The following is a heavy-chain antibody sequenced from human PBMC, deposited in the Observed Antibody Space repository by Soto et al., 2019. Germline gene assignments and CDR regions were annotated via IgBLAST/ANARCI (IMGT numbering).Heavy chain of an antibody. CDR3: ARVGGFGATTIDY. J-gene: IGHJ4*02. V-gene: IGHV4-30-4*01. Sequence: QVQLQESGPGLVKPSQTLSLTCTVSGGSISSGDYYWSWIRQPPGKGLEWIGYIYYSGSTYYNPSLKTRVTISVDTSKNHFSLKLSSVTAPDTAVYYCARVGGFGATTIDYWGQGTLVTVSS. CDR2: IYYSGST. CDR1: GGSISSGDYY. D-gene: IGHD3-10*01.